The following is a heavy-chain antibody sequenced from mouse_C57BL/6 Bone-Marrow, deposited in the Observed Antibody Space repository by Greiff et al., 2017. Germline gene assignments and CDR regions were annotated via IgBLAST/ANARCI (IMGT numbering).Heavy chain of an antibody. V-gene: IGHV1-5*01. CDR2: IYPGNSDT. CDR3: TREDYYGSSYEDWYFDV. Sequence: EVQLQQSGTVLARPGASVKMSCKTSGYTFTSYWMHWVKQRPGQGLEWIGAIYPGNSDTSYNQKFKGKAKLTAVTSASPAYMELSSLTNEDSAVYYCTREDYYGSSYEDWYFDVWGTGTTVTVSS. CDR1: GYTFTSYW. J-gene: IGHJ1*03. D-gene: IGHD1-1*01.